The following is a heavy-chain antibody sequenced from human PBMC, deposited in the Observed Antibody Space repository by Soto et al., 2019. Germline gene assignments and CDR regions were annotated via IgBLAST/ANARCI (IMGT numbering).Heavy chain of an antibody. J-gene: IGHJ4*02. CDR3: ARDYVGASHFDY. Sequence: GGSLRLSCEASGFTFSSSAMHWVRQAPGKGLEWVAVISYDGSNKYYADSVKGRFTISRDNSKNTLYLQMNSLRAEDTAVYYCARDYVGASHFDYWGQGTLVTVSS. CDR1: GFTFSSSA. CDR2: ISYDGSNK. V-gene: IGHV3-30-3*01. D-gene: IGHD1-26*01.